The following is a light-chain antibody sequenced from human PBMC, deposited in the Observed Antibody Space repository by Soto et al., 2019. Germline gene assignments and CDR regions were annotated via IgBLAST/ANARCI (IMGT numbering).Light chain of an antibody. CDR3: HQYGSSPPFT. Sequence: EIVLTQSPGTLSLSPGERATLSCRASQSVSSRHLAWFQQKPGQAPRLLIYGAFNRATGIPDRFSGSGSGTDFTLTISRLEPEDCAVYYCHQYGSSPPFTFGPGPKVDIK. CDR2: GAF. V-gene: IGKV3-20*01. CDR1: QSVSSRH. J-gene: IGKJ3*01.